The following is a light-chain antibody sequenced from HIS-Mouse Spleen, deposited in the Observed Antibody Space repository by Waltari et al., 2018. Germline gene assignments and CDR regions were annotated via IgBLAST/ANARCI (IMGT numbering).Light chain of an antibody. Sequence: SYELTQPPSVSVSPGQTARITWPGYALPKKYAYWYQQKSGQAPVLVIYEDSKRPSGIPERFSGSSSGTMATLTISGAQVEDEADYYCYSTDSSGNHRVFGGGTK. CDR1: ALPKKY. V-gene: IGLV3-10*01. J-gene: IGLJ2*01. CDR3: YSTDSSGNHRV. CDR2: EDS.